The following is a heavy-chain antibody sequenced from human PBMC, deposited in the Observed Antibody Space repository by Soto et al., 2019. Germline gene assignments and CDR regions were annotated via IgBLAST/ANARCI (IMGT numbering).Heavy chain of an antibody. Sequence: LSLTCAASGFTFSSYWMSWVRQAPGKGLEWVANIKQDGSEKYYVDSVKGRFTISRDNAKNSLYLQMNSLRAEDTAVYYCARDSPYREMAFDIWGQGTMVTVSS. CDR3: ARDSPYREMAFDI. CDR2: IKQDGSEK. CDR1: GFTFSSYW. J-gene: IGHJ3*02. V-gene: IGHV3-7*01.